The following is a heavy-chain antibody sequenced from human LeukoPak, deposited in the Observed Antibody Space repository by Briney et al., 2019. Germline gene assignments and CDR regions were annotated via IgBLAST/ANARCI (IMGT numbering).Heavy chain of an antibody. D-gene: IGHD6-13*01. CDR1: GFTFSSYS. V-gene: IGHV3-21*01. Sequence: MSGGTLRLCCAASGFTFSSYSMNWVRQAPGKGLEWVSSISSSSSYIYYADSVKGRFTISRDNSKNTLYLQMNSLRAEDTAVYYCARDFVGPNSSSHSANYDAFDIWGQGTMVTVSS. J-gene: IGHJ3*02. CDR3: ARDFVGPNSSSHSANYDAFDI. CDR2: ISSSSSYI.